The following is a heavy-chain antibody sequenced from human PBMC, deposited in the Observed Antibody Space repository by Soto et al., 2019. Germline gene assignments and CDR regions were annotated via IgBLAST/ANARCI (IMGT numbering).Heavy chain of an antibody. CDR3: AKGRGDIFAGYYYYYGMDV. CDR1: GFTFSSYG. CDR2: ISYDGSNK. Sequence: PGGSLRLSCAASGFTFSSYGMHWVRQAPGKGLEWVAVISYDGSNKYYADSVKGRFTISRDNSKNTLYLQMNSLRAEDTAVYYCAKGRGDIFAGYYYYYGMDVWGHGTTATVSS. J-gene: IGHJ6*02. D-gene: IGHD3-9*01. V-gene: IGHV3-30*18.